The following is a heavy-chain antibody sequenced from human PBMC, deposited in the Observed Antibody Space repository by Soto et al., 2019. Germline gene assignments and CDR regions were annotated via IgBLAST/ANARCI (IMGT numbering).Heavy chain of an antibody. V-gene: IGHV1-69*02. Sequence: QVQLVQSGAEVKKPGSSVKVSCKASGGTFSSYTISWVRQAPGQGLEWMGRIIPILGIANYAQKFQGRVTITADKSTSTAYMELSSLRSEDTAVYYCARLGIAAAGFLYFDYWGQGTLVTVSS. D-gene: IGHD6-13*01. CDR1: GGTFSSYT. CDR2: IIPILGIA. J-gene: IGHJ4*02. CDR3: ARLGIAAAGFLYFDY.